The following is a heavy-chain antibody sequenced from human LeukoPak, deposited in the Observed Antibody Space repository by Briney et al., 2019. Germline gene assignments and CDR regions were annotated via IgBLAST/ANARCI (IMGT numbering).Heavy chain of an antibody. Sequence: LPGGPLRLSCAASGFTFSNYGMHWVRQAPGKGLEWVANIKQDGSEKYYVDSVKGRFTISRDNAKTSLYLQMNSLRVEDTAVYFCARRTTYYSGSGGLAWGQGTLVTVSS. CDR2: IKQDGSEK. J-gene: IGHJ5*02. V-gene: IGHV3-7*01. CDR3: ARRTTYYSGSGGLA. D-gene: IGHD3-10*01. CDR1: GFTFSNYG.